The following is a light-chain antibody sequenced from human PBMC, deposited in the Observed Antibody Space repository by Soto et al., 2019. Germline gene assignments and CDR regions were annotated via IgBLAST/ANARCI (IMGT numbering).Light chain of an antibody. J-gene: IGKJ1*01. V-gene: IGKV1-27*01. CDR3: QKYDTAPQT. CDR1: QGIIDY. Sequence: DIQMTQSPSSLYASVGDTVTITCRASQGIIDYLAWYQQRPGKVPKLLIYAASTLQTGVPSRFSGSGAGTDLTLTISSLQPEDVGSYYCQKYDTAPQTFGQGTRVEIK. CDR2: AAS.